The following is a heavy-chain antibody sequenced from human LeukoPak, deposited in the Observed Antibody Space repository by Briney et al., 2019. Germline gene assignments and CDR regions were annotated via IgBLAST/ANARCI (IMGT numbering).Heavy chain of an antibody. Sequence: SVKVSCKASGGTFSSYAISWVRQAPGQGLEWMGGIIPIFGTANYAQKFQGRGTITTDESTSTAYMELSSLRSEDTAVYYCASPYCSSTSCYIKLGAFDIWGQGTMVTVSS. J-gene: IGHJ3*02. CDR2: IIPIFGTA. D-gene: IGHD2-2*01. CDR1: GGTFSSYA. CDR3: ASPYCSSTSCYIKLGAFDI. V-gene: IGHV1-69*05.